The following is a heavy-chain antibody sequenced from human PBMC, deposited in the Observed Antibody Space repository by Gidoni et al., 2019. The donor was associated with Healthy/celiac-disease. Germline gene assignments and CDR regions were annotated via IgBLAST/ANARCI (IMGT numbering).Heavy chain of an antibody. CDR2: ISYNGNT. Sequence: QLQLQESGPGLVKPSETLSLICPVSGSSVSSRASPWGWIRQSPEKGLEWIGTISYNGNTYYNPSLQSRLIISVDTSQNRFSLNLISVTAADTAVYYCARRLAVAGGWFDSWGQGALVTVSS. CDR1: GSSVSSRASP. V-gene: IGHV4-39*01. CDR3: ARRLAVAGGWFDS. J-gene: IGHJ5*01. D-gene: IGHD6-19*01.